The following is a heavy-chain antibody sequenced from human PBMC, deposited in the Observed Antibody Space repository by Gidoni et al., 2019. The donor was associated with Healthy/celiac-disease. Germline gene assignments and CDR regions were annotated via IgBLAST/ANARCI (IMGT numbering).Heavy chain of an antibody. J-gene: IGHJ3*02. CDR2: IYYSGST. D-gene: IGHD3-3*01. V-gene: IGHV4-39*01. CDR3: ARSDYDFWSGYGDAFDI. Sequence: QLQLQESGPGLVKPSETLSLTCTVSGGSISSSSYYWGWIRQPPGKGLEWIGSIYYSGSTYYNPSLKSRVTISVDTSKNQFSLKLSSVTAADTAVYYCARSDYDFWSGYGDAFDIWGQGTMVTVSS. CDR1: GGSISSSSYY.